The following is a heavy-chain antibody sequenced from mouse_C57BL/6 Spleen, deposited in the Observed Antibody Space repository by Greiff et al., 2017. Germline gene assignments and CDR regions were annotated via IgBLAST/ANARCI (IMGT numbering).Heavy chain of an antibody. CDR1: GFTFSSYA. CDR3: ARGNYGSSYWYFDV. CDR2: ISDGGSYT. Sequence: EVKLVESGGGLVKPGGSLKLSCAASGFTFSSYAMSWVRQTPEKRLEWVATISDGGSYTYYPDNVKGRFTISRDNAKNNLYLQMSQLKSEDTAMYDCARGNYGSSYWYFDVWGTGTTVTVSS. D-gene: IGHD1-1*01. J-gene: IGHJ1*03. V-gene: IGHV5-4*03.